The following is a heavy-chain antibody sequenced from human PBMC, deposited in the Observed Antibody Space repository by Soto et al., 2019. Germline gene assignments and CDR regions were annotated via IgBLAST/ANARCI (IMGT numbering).Heavy chain of an antibody. CDR1: GFTFSSYS. D-gene: IGHD6-25*01. CDR3: GRMGRRLILGRRVGFAP. CDR2: ISSSSSTI. Sequence: EVQLVESGGGLVQPGGSLRLSCAASGFTFSSYSMNWVRQAPGKGLEWVSYISSSSSTIYYADSVKGRFTISRDNAKNSRYLKMNSLGQVHRVGYYCGRMGRRLILGRRVGFAPGGQGPLVPSPS. J-gene: IGHJ5*02. V-gene: IGHV3-48*02.